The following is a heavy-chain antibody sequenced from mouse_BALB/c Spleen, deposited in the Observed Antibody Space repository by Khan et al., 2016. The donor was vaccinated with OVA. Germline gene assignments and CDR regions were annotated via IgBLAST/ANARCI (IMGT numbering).Heavy chain of an antibody. V-gene: IGHV1-7*01. CDR2: INPPSGHT. J-gene: IGHJ2*01. CDR3: TRDRIDY. Sequence: VQLQQSGAELAKPGASVKMSCKTSGYTFTTYWMHWVKQRPGQGLEWIGYINPPSGHTDYNEKFKDKATLSADKSYSTAYMQLSSLTSEDSAVYYCTRDRIDYWGQGTTLTVSS. CDR1: GYTFTTYW.